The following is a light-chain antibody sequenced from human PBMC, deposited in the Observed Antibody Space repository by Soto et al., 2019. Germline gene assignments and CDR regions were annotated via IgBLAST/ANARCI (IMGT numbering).Light chain of an antibody. Sequence: EIVLTQSQATLSSLPVYIFTLYFKASQYINTRLAWYQHRPGQAPRLLIYGASNRATGIPDRFSGSGSGTDFTLIISRLEPEDFAVYYCQKYGSPPLNCGGGNKGDNK. CDR1: QYINTR. V-gene: IGKV3-20*01. CDR2: GAS. J-gene: IGKJ4*01. CDR3: QKYGSPPLN.